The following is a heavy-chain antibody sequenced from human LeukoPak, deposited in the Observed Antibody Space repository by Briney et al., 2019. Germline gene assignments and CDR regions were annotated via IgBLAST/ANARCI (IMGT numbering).Heavy chain of an antibody. CDR1: GFTFSSYE. CDR2: ISNSGSII. J-gene: IGHJ4*02. Sequence: PGGSLRLSCAASGFTFSSYEMNWVRQAPGKGLEWVSYISNSGSIIYYADSVKGRFTISRDNAKNSLYLQVNSLRAEDTAVYYCAKDQRRWYSSGWEPRGRHFDYWGQGTLVTVSS. D-gene: IGHD6-19*01. V-gene: IGHV3-48*03. CDR3: AKDQRRWYSSGWEPRGRHFDY.